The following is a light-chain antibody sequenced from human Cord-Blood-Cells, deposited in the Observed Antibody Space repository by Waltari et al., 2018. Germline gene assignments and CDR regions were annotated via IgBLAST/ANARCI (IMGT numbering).Light chain of an antibody. J-gene: IGKJ5*01. CDR1: QSISSY. V-gene: IGKV3-11*01. Sequence: EIELTQSPATLSLSPGERATLACRASQSISSYLAWYQQKPGQAPRLLIYDASNRATGIPARFSGSGSETDFTLTISSLEPEDVAVYYCQQRSNWPPITFGQGTRLEIK. CDR3: QQRSNWPPIT. CDR2: DAS.